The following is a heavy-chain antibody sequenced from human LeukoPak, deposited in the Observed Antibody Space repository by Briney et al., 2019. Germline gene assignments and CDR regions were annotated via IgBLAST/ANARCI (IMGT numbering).Heavy chain of an antibody. J-gene: IGHJ3*02. CDR3: ARAASGAARYRAFDI. Sequence: GASVKVSCKASGYTFTSYGISWVRQDPGQGLEWMGWISGYNGNRNYAQNLQGRVTMTTDTSTSIAYMEVRSLRSDDTAVYYCARAASGAARYRAFDIWGQGTMVTVSS. D-gene: IGHD3-10*01. CDR1: GYTFTSYG. CDR2: ISGYNGNR. V-gene: IGHV1-18*01.